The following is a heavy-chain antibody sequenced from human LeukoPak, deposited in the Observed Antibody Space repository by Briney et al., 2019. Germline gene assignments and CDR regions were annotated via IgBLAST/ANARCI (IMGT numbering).Heavy chain of an antibody. CDR1: GYTFTGYF. Sequence: ASVKVSCKASGYTFTGYFIHWVRQALGQGLEWQGSINPKSGAADYAQQFRGRVTMTRDTSINTDYMEMKRVTSDDTAVYYCARGAEAETSPLDFWGQGTLVTVSS. J-gene: IGHJ4*02. D-gene: IGHD6-13*01. CDR3: ARGAEAETSPLDF. CDR2: INPKSGAA. V-gene: IGHV1-2*02.